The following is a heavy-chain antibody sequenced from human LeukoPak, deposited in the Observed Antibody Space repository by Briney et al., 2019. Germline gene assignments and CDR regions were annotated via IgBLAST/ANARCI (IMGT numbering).Heavy chain of an antibody. J-gene: IGHJ6*02. Sequence: ASVKVSCKASGYTFTSYGISWVRQAPGQGLEWMGWISAYNDNTNYTQKLQGRVTITTDTSTSTAYMELRSLGSDDTAVYSCARDWVSLRGYYYRMDVWGQGTTVTVSS. CDR3: ARDWVSLRGYYYRMDV. D-gene: IGHD5/OR15-5a*01. V-gene: IGHV1-18*01. CDR1: GYTFTSYG. CDR2: ISAYNDNT.